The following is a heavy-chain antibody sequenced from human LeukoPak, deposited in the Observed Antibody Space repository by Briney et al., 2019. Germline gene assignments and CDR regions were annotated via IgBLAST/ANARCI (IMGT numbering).Heavy chain of an antibody. V-gene: IGHV4-38-2*01. CDR3: ARRIGTSYFDY. D-gene: IGHD1-1*01. J-gene: IGHJ4*02. CDR1: GYSISSGYY. Sequence: PSETLSLTCAVSGYSISSGYYWGWIRQPPGKGLEWIGSMYHSGSTYYNPSLKSRVTISVDTSKNQFSLNLSSVTAADTTVYYCARRIGTSYFDYWGQGTLVTVSS. CDR2: MYHSGST.